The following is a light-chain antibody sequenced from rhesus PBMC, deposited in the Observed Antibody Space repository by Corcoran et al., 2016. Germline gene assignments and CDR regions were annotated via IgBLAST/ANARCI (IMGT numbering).Light chain of an antibody. CDR3: QQHDYSPYC. J-gene: IGKJ2*01. V-gene: IGKV1-69*01. Sequence: DIQMTQSPSSLSASVGDRVTITCRASQGMSNGWAWYQQKPGKAPKLLIYRASNLETGVPSRFSGSGYGTAFTLTISSLQPEDIATYYCQQHDYSPYCFGQGTKVEIK. CDR1: QGMSNG. CDR2: RAS.